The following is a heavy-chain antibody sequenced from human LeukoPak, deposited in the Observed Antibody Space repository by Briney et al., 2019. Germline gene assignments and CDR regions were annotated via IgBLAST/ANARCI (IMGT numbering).Heavy chain of an antibody. CDR1: GFTFGDYA. CDR3: AMAYCGGDCYSRRPDAFDI. Sequence: GGSLRLSCTGSGFTFGDYAMSWFRQAPGKGLEWVSFIRSKVYAETTEYAASVKGRFTISRDNSKNTLYLQMNSLRAEDTAVYYCAMAYCGGDCYSRRPDAFDIWGQGTMVTVSS. D-gene: IGHD2-21*02. V-gene: IGHV3-49*03. J-gene: IGHJ3*02. CDR2: IRSKVYAETT.